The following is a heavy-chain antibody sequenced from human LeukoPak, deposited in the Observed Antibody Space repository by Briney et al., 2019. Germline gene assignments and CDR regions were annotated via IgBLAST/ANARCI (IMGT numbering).Heavy chain of an antibody. Sequence: SETLSLTCTVSGGSISSYYWSWIRQSPGKGLEWIGYIYYSGSTNYNPSLKSRVTISVDTSKNQFSLKLSSVTAADTAVYYCARDYYDSSGPYFDYWGQGTLVTVSS. CDR2: IYYSGST. V-gene: IGHV4-59*01. CDR1: GGSISSYY. J-gene: IGHJ4*02. CDR3: ARDYYDSSGPYFDY. D-gene: IGHD3-22*01.